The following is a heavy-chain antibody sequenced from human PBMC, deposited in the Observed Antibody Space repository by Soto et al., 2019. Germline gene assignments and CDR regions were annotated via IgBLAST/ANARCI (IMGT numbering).Heavy chain of an antibody. V-gene: IGHV4-59*01. CDR3: TSSYSTSSPPDY. D-gene: IGHD6-6*01. CDR2: VYHSGST. CDR1: GGSMRNYY. Sequence: SETLSLTCSVSGGSMRNYYWNWIRQPPGRGLEWIGYVYHSGSTNYNPSLKGRVSMSVDVSRNHFSLTLHSVTAADTAVYFCTSSYSTSSPPDYWGQGTLVTVSS. J-gene: IGHJ4*02.